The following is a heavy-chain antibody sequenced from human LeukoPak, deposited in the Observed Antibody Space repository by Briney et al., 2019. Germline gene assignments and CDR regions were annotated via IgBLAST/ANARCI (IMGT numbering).Heavy chain of an antibody. CDR3: ARRSYKTSAYYYDY. Sequence: PSETLSLTCTVSGGSISNSYWSWIRQPPGKGLEWIGYIYYSGTTNYNPSLKSRVTISVDTSKNQFSLKLSSVTAADTAVYYCARRSYKTSAYYYDYWGQGTLVTVSS. D-gene: IGHD3-22*01. V-gene: IGHV4-59*08. CDR1: GGSISNSY. J-gene: IGHJ4*02. CDR2: IYYSGTT.